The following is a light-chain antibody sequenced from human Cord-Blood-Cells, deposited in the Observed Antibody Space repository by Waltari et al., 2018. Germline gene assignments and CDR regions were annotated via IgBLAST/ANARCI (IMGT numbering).Light chain of an antibody. CDR3: QQYNNWPPLT. V-gene: IGKV3-15*01. Sequence: EIVMTQSPATLSVSPGERATLSCRASKSVSSNFAWYQQKPGQAPRLLINGASTKATSIAARFSGSGSGKECTLTISSLQYQDFAVYYCQQYNNWPPLTFGEGTKVEIK. J-gene: IGKJ1*01. CDR2: GAS. CDR1: KSVSSN.